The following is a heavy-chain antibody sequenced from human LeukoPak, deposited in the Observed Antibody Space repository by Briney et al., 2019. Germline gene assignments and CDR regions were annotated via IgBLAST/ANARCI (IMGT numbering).Heavy chain of an antibody. D-gene: IGHD2-2*01. V-gene: IGHV2-70*04. Sequence: SVPALVKPTQTLTLTCTFSGFSLSTNKMRVSWIRQPPGKALEWLAHIDWDNDKFYTTSLKTRLTISNDTSKNQVVLTMPNVDPVDTATYYCARTAGCSSASCSFDYWGQGTLVTVSS. CDR2: IDWDNDK. CDR1: GFSLSTNKMR. CDR3: ARTAGCSSASCSFDY. J-gene: IGHJ4*02.